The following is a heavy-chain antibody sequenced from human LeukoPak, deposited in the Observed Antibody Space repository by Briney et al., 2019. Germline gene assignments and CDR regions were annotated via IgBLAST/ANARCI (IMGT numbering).Heavy chain of an antibody. CDR1: GFTFSSYA. CDR2: ISYDGSNK. CDR3: ARVGWIQLWSYFDY. Sequence: GGSLRLSCAASGFTFSSYAMHWVRQAPGKGLEWVAVISYDGSNKYYADSVKGRFTISRDNSKNTLYLQMDSLRAEDTAVYYCARVGWIQLWSYFDYGGQGTLVTVSS. D-gene: IGHD5-18*01. J-gene: IGHJ4*02. V-gene: IGHV3-30-3*01.